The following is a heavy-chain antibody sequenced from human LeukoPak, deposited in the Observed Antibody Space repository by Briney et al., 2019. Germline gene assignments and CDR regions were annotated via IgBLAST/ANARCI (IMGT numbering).Heavy chain of an antibody. D-gene: IGHD6-13*01. CDR1: GFTFSSYG. V-gene: IGHV3-33*01. CDR2: IWYDGNNK. Sequence: PGRSLRLSCAASGFTFSSYGMHWVRQAPGKGLEWVALIWYDGNNKYNADSVKGRFTISRDNSKNTLYLQMNSLRAEDTAVYYCARDPGYSSSWYFDSWGQGTLVTVSS. J-gene: IGHJ4*02. CDR3: ARDPGYSSSWYFDS.